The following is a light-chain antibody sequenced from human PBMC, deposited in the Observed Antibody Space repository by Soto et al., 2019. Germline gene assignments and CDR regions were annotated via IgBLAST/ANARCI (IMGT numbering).Light chain of an antibody. CDR2: DAS. Sequence: DIGMTQSPATLSVSPGERATLSCRARQNIRTDLAWYQQRSGQGPRLLIYDASTRATGIPARFSGSGSGTEFTLTISSLQSEDFAVYYCHQYNNWPPWTFGQGTNV. V-gene: IGKV3D-15*01. CDR3: HQYNNWPPWT. CDR1: QNIRTD. J-gene: IGKJ1*01.